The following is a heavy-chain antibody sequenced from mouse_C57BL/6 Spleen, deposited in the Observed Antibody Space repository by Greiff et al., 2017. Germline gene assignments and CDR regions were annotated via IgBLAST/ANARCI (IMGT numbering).Heavy chain of an antibody. D-gene: IGHD2-4*01. CDR1: GSTFTSYW. CDR3: ARWDYDYGYAMDY. V-gene: IGHV1-55*01. Sequence: QVQLQQPGAELVKPGASVTMSCKASGSTFTSYWLTWVKQRPGQGLEWIGDIYPGSGSTNYNEKFKSKATLTVDTSSSTAYMQLSSLTSEDSAVYYCARWDYDYGYAMDYWGQGTSVTVSS. CDR2: IYPGSGST. J-gene: IGHJ4*01.